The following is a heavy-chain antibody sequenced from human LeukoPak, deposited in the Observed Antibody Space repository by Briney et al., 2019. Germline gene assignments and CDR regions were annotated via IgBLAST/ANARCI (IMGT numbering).Heavy chain of an antibody. Sequence: SETLSLTCTVSGGSINNYYWSWIRQSAGKGLEWIGRIYASGSTNYNPSLKSRVTMSVDTSTSQFSLNLTSVTAADTAVYYCARASVTYYYYYYMDVWGKGTTVTVSS. D-gene: IGHD4-11*01. V-gene: IGHV4-4*07. J-gene: IGHJ6*03. CDR1: GGSINNYY. CDR2: IYASGST. CDR3: ARASVTYYYYYYMDV.